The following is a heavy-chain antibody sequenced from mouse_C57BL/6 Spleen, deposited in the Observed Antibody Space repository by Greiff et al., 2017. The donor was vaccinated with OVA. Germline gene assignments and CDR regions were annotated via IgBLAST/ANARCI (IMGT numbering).Heavy chain of an antibody. CDR2: IHPNSGST. J-gene: IGHJ2*01. Sequence: QVQLQQPGAELVKPGASVKLSCKASGYTFTSYWMHWVKQRPGQGLEWIGMIHPNSGSTNYNEKFKSKATLTVDKSSSTAYMQLSSLTSEDSAVYYCARSGDGYYWDYWGQGTTLTVSS. CDR3: ARSGDGYYWDY. CDR1: GYTFTSYW. V-gene: IGHV1-64*01. D-gene: IGHD2-3*01.